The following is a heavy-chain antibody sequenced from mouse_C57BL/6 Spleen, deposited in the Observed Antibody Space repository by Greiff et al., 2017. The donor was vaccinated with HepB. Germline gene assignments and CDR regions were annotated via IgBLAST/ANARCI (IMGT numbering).Heavy chain of an antibody. CDR2: IRSKSNNYAT. J-gene: IGHJ4*01. CDR1: GFSFNTYA. Sequence: DVKLVESGGGLVQPKGSLKLSCAASGFSFNTYAMNWVRQAPGKGLEWVARIRSKSNNYATYYADSVKDRFTISRDDSESMLYLQMNNLKTEDTAMYYCVRDYYGSRYYAMDYWGQGTSVTVSS. V-gene: IGHV10-1*01. D-gene: IGHD1-1*01. CDR3: VRDYYGSRYYAMDY.